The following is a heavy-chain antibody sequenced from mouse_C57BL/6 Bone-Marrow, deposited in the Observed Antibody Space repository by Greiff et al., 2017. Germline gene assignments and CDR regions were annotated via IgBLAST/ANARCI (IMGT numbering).Heavy chain of an antibody. CDR3: ARTSYYWYFDV. CDR2: IDPEDGET. D-gene: IGHD6-1*01. J-gene: IGHJ1*03. Sequence: EVQLQQSGAELVKPGASVKLSCTASGFNIKDYYMHWVKQRTEQGLEWIGRIDPEDGETKYAPKFPGKATITADTSSNTAYLQLSSLTSEDTSVYYCARTSYYWYFDVWGTGTTVTVSS. CDR1: GFNIKDYY. V-gene: IGHV14-2*01.